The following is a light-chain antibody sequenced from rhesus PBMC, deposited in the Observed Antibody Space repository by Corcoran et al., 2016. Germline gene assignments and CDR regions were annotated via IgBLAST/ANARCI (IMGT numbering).Light chain of an antibody. CDR3: LQGYSTPWA. V-gene: IGKV1-36*02. CDR1: QGISDY. J-gene: IGKJ1*01. CDR2: AAS. Sequence: DIQMTQSPSSLSASVGDRVTITCRASQGISDYLSWYQQKPGKAPKRLIFAASSLESGVPSRFSGSGSGKEFTLPISGLQPEDFAAYYCLQGYSTPWAFGQGTKVEIK.